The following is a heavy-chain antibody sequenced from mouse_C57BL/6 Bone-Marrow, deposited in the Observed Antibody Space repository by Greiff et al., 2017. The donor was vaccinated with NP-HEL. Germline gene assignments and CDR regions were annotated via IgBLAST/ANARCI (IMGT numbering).Heavy chain of an antibody. V-gene: IGHV1-26*01. J-gene: IGHJ3*01. CDR3: ARSGEYDA. CDR2: INPNNGGT. CDR1: GYTFTDYY. D-gene: IGHD2-14*01. Sequence: EVQLQQSGPELVKPGASVKISCKASGYTFTDYYMNWVKQSHGKSLEWIGDINPNNGGTSYNQKFKGKATLTVDKSSSTAYMELRSLTSEDSAVYYCARSGEYDAWGQGTLVTVSA.